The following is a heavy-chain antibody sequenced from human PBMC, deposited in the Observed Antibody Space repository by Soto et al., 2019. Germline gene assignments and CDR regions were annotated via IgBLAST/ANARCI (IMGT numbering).Heavy chain of an antibody. Sequence: QVQLVQSGAEVKKPGSSVKVSCKASGGTFSSYAISWVRQAPGQGLEWMGGIIPIFGTANYAQKFQGRVTITADESTSTAYMKLSSLRSEDTAVYYCVGTPSQAAAGTGVDYWGQGTLVTVSS. V-gene: IGHV1-69*01. D-gene: IGHD6-13*01. CDR2: IIPIFGTA. J-gene: IGHJ4*02. CDR3: VGTPSQAAAGTGVDY. CDR1: GGTFSSYA.